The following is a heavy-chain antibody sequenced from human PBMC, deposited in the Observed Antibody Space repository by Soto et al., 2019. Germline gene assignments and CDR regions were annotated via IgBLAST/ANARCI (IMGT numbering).Heavy chain of an antibody. V-gene: IGHV4-61*05. CDR1: GGSISSSSYY. Sequence: SETLSLTCTVSGGSISSSSYYWGWIRQPPGKGLEWIGYIYYSGSTNNNPSLKSRVTISIDTSKNQFSLKLTSVTAADTAVYYCARGHYYDSSGYYSILAFDIWGQGTMVTVSS. CDR2: IYYSGST. J-gene: IGHJ3*02. D-gene: IGHD3-22*01. CDR3: ARGHYYDSSGYYSILAFDI.